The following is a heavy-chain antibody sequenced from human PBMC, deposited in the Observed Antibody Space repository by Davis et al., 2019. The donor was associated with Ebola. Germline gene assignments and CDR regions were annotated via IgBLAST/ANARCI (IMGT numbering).Heavy chain of an antibody. CDR2: INPNSGGT. CDR3: ARERIGVNYMDV. Sequence: ASVQVSCKASGYTFTGYYMHWVRQAPGQGLEWMGWINPNSGGTNYAQKFQGWVTMTRDTSISTAYMELSRLRSDDTAVYYCARERIGVNYMDVWGKGTTVTVSS. D-gene: IGHD3-22*01. CDR1: GYTFTGYY. J-gene: IGHJ6*03. V-gene: IGHV1-2*04.